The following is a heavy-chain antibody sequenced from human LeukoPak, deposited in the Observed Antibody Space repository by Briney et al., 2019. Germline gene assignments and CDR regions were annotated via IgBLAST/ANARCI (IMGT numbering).Heavy chain of an antibody. CDR2: IYLGDSDI. CDR3: ARGYCRGGRCYYFDY. J-gene: IGHJ4*02. D-gene: IGHD2-15*01. CDR1: GYSFMSYW. Sequence: GESLKISWQGSGYSFMSYWIGWVRQMPGKGLEWMGIIYLGDSDITYSPSFQGQVTISADKSISTAYLQWSSLKASDTAMYYCARGYCRGGRCYYFDYWGQGTLVTVSS. V-gene: IGHV5-51*01.